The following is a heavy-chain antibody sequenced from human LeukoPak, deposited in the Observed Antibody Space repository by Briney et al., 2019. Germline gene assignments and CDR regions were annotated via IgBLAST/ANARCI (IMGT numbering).Heavy chain of an antibody. Sequence: PGGSLRLSCAASGFTYSSNWMHWVRQAPGKGLVWVSRVSGDGSITYYADSVKGRFTMSRDNAKNTLYLQINSLRVEDTAVYYCARQNCGNPDYWGQGTLVTVSS. CDR1: GFTYSSNW. V-gene: IGHV3-74*01. CDR2: VSGDGSIT. D-gene: IGHD2-21*01. CDR3: ARQNCGNPDY. J-gene: IGHJ4*02.